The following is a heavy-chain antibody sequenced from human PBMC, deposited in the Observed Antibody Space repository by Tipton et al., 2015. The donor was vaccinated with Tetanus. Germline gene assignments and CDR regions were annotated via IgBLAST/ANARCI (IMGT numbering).Heavy chain of an antibody. D-gene: IGHD2/OR15-2a*01. CDR2: IWNDGTTK. V-gene: IGHV3-33*01. CDR3: ARDDDPIGNGLDV. Sequence: SLRLSCAASGFTFRSYGMHWVRQAPGTGLEWVAVIWNDGTTKYYGDSVKGRFSISGDNSKNTLYLQMNSLRVEDTALYYCARDDDPIGNGLDVWGQGTTVTVSS. CDR1: GFTFRSYG. J-gene: IGHJ6*02.